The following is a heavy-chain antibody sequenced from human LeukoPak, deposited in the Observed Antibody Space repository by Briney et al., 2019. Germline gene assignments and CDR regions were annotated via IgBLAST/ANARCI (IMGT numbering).Heavy chain of an antibody. CDR1: GGSINKYF. J-gene: IGHJ3*01. Sequence: PSETLSLTCIVSGGSINKYFWNWIRQPAGKGLEWIGRLDSVGTSNYNPSLRGRVTMSVDTSKSHFSLEVTSMTAADTAMYYCARVCGSATNYRLCGFDVWGQGTVVTVSS. CDR3: ARVCGSATNYRLCGFDV. V-gene: IGHV4-4*07. CDR2: LDSVGTS. D-gene: IGHD3-10*01.